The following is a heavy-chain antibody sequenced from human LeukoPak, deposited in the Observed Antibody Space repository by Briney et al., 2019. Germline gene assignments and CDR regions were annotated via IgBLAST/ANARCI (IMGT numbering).Heavy chain of an antibody. J-gene: IGHJ5*02. CDR1: GGSIGSYY. CDR3: ARDTEGLVGFDP. Sequence: SETLSLTCTVSGGSIGSYYWSWIRQPPGKGLEWIGYIYYSGSTNYNPSLKSRVTISVDTSKNQFSLKLSSVTAADTAVYYCARDTEGLVGFDPWGQGTLVTVSS. CDR2: IYYSGST. V-gene: IGHV4-59*01.